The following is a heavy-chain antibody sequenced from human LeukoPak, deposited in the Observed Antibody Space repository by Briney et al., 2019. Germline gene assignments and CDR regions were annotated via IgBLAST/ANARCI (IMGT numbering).Heavy chain of an antibody. J-gene: IGHJ6*03. CDR3: ASGPKVRYYYYMDV. Sequence: GGSLRLSCAASGFTFSSYAMHWVRQAPGKGLEWVAVISYDGSNKYYADSVKGRFTISRDNSKNTLYLQVNSLRAEDTAVYYCASGPKVRYYYYMDVWGKGTTVTVSS. CDR2: ISYDGSNK. CDR1: GFTFSSYA. V-gene: IGHV3-30-3*01.